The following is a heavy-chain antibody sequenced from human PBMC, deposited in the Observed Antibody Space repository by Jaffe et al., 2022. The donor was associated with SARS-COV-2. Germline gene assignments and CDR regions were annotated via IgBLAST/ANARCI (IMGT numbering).Heavy chain of an antibody. J-gene: IGHJ6*02. V-gene: IGHV4-39*01. CDR2: IYYSGST. Sequence: QLQLQESGPGLVKPSETLSLTCTVSGGSISSSSYYWGWIRQPPGKGLEWIGSIYYSGSTYYNPSLKSRLSISVDTSKNQFSLNLNSVTAADTAVYYCARHLETSVPAAISVGMDVWGQGTTVTVSS. D-gene: IGHD2-2*02. CDR1: GGSISSSSYY. CDR3: ARHLETSVPAAISVGMDV.